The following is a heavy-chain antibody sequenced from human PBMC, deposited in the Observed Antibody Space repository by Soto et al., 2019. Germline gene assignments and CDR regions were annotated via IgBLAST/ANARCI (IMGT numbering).Heavy chain of an antibody. D-gene: IGHD7-27*01. CDR2: ISYDGSNK. Sequence: GGSLRLSCAASGFTFSSYGMHWVRQAPGKGLEWVAVISYDGSNKYYADSVKGRFTISRDNSKNTLYLQMNSLRAEDTAVYYCAKPARDWGSHFDYWGQGTLVTVSS. V-gene: IGHV3-30*18. J-gene: IGHJ4*02. CDR3: AKPARDWGSHFDY. CDR1: GFTFSSYG.